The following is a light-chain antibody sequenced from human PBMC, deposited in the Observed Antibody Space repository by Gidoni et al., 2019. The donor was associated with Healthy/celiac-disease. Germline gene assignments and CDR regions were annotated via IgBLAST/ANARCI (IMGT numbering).Light chain of an antibody. CDR3: QKYNSAPRALT. CDR2: AAS. V-gene: IGKV1-27*01. J-gene: IGKJ4*01. Sequence: IQMTQSPSSLSASVGDRVTITCRASQGISNYLAWYQQKPGKVPKLLIYAASTLQSGVPSRFSGSGSGTDFTLTISSLQPEDVATYYCQKYNSAPRALTFGGGTKVEIK. CDR1: QGISNY.